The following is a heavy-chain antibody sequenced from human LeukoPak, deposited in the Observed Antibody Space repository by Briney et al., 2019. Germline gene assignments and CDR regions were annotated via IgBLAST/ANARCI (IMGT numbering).Heavy chain of an antibody. V-gene: IGHV3-74*01. Sequence: GGSLRLSCAASGFTFSSYWMHWVRQAPGKGLVWVSRINSDGSTTSYADSVKGRFSISRFNSKETLYLQMNSLRLEDTVVYYCARGTDNIDICGQGRLVTVSS. CDR2: INSDGSTT. D-gene: IGHD2-2*01. CDR1: GFTFSSYW. CDR3: ARGTDNIDI. J-gene: IGHJ3*02.